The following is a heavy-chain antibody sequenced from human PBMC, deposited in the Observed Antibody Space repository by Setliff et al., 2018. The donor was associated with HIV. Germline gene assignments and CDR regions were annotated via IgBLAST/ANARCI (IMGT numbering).Heavy chain of an antibody. CDR2: IYPGDSDT. CDR1: GYSFNRYF. CDR3: ARPDNSASPGVDF. J-gene: IGHJ4*02. Sequence: GASLKISCKASGYSFNRYFIGWVRQMPGKGLEWMAIIYPGDSDTRYSPSFRGQVTISAAKAISTGYLQCNSLQASDTAMYYCARPDNSASPGVDFWGQGTLVTVSS. D-gene: IGHD6-19*01. V-gene: IGHV5-51*01.